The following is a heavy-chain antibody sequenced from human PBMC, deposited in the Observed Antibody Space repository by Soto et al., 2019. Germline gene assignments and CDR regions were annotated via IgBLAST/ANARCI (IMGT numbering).Heavy chain of an antibody. V-gene: IGHV3-23*01. Sequence: PGGPLRLSCAASGFTFSSYAMSWVRQAPGKGLEWVSAISGSGGSTYYADSVKGRFTISRDNSKNTLYLQMNSLRAEDTAVYYSAKSIAAAGSLYYFDYWGQGTLVTVSS. CDR1: GFTFSSYA. CDR2: ISGSGGST. J-gene: IGHJ4*02. CDR3: AKSIAAAGSLYYFDY. D-gene: IGHD6-13*01.